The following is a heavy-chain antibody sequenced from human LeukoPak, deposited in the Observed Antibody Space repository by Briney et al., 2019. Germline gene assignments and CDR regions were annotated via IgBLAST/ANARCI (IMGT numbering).Heavy chain of an antibody. CDR1: GGSVSSGSYY. J-gene: IGHJ4*02. CDR3: ARDQWLLGFDY. CDR2: IYYSGST. D-gene: IGHD3-22*01. Sequence: SETLSLTCTVSGGSVSSGSYYWSWIRQPPGKGLEWIGYIYYSGSTNYNPSLESRVTISVDTSKNQFSLKLSSVTAADTAVYYCARDQWLLGFDYWGQGTLVTVSS. V-gene: IGHV4-61*01.